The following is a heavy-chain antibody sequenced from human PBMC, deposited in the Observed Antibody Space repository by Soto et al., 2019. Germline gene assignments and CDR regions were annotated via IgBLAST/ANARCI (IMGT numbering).Heavy chain of an antibody. Sequence: GGSLRLSCAASGIIFSGYHMDWIRQAPGKGLEWVSSIRGDGSVTYYAESVKGRFTISRDHAKNSLYLQMNSLRAEDTAVYYCAREQWPYYFDYWGQGTLVTVSS. CDR3: AREQWPYYFDY. J-gene: IGHJ4*02. CDR2: IRGDGSVT. V-gene: IGHV3-11*04. CDR1: GIIFSGYH. D-gene: IGHD6-19*01.